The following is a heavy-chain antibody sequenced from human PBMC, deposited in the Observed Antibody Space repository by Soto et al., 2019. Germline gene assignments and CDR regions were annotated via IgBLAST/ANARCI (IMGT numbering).Heavy chain of an antibody. CDR2: INHSGST. J-gene: IGHJ4*02. D-gene: IGHD3-9*01. V-gene: IGHV4-34*01. CDR3: ARGVDYDILTGYYTNFDY. CDR1: GGSFSGYY. Sequence: SETLSVTCAVDGGSFSGYYWSWIRKPPGKGLEWIGEINHSGSTNYNPSLKSRVTISVDTSKNQFSLKLSSVTAADTAVYYCARGVDYDILTGYYTNFDYWGQGTLVTAPQ.